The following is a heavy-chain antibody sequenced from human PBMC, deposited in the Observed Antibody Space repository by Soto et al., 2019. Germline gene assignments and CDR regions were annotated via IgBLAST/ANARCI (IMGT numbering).Heavy chain of an antibody. Sequence: XXSLRLSFAASGFTFSSYAMRWVLQAPGKGLEWFSVISGSGGSTYYADSVKGRLTISRDNPKNTLYLQMNSLRAEDTALYYCAKIPLTGYPLGAFDIWGQGTMVTVSS. CDR3: AKIPLTGYPLGAFDI. CDR2: ISGSGGST. V-gene: IGHV3-23*01. D-gene: IGHD3-9*01. J-gene: IGHJ3*02. CDR1: GFTFSSYA.